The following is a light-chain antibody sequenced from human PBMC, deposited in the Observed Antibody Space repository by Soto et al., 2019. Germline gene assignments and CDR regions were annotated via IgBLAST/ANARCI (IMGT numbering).Light chain of an antibody. CDR2: DAS. Sequence: EKMITPSPDTLFVSLGERATPSRRASQSLRSSLAWYQQKPGQAPRLLIYDASTRATGIPARFSGSGSGTDFTLTISRLEPEDFAVYYCQQYGSSGTFGQGTKVDIK. CDR3: QQYGSSGT. CDR1: QSLRSS. V-gene: IGKV3-20*01. J-gene: IGKJ1*01.